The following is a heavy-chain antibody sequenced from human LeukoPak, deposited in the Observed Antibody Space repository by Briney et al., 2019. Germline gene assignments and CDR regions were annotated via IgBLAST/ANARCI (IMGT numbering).Heavy chain of an antibody. V-gene: IGHV3-23*01. CDR3: AKGDSTTLLRPYYFDY. J-gene: IGHJ4*02. Sequence: GGSLRISCAASGFTFSSYAMSWVRQAPGKGLEWVSDISSSGGSTYYADSVKGRFTISRDNSKNTLYLQMNSLRAEGTAVYYCAKGDSTTLLRPYYFDYWGQGTLVTVSS. CDR1: GFTFSSYA. CDR2: ISSSGGST. D-gene: IGHD3-10*01.